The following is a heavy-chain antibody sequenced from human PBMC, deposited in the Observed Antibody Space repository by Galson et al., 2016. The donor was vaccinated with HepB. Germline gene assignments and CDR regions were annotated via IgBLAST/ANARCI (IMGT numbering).Heavy chain of an antibody. CDR1: GASISNYW. V-gene: IGHV4-59*01. Sequence: TLSLTCSVSGASISNYWWSWIRQAPGQGLEWIGSMYFSGNTNYNPSLKNRLSISLGPSNNQFSLGLSSLTAADTAVYYCARAFTGTHFDYWGRGILVAVSS. CDR2: MYFSGNT. CDR3: ARAFTGTHFDY. D-gene: IGHD2-8*02. J-gene: IGHJ4*02.